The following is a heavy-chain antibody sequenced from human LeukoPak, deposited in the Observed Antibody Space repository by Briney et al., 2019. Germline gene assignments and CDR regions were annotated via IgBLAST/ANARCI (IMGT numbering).Heavy chain of an antibody. D-gene: IGHD6-19*01. CDR3: AKDPQYSSGWYYFDY. CDR1: GFTFSSYA. V-gene: IGHV3-23*01. J-gene: IGHJ4*02. CDR2: ISGSGGST. Sequence: GGSLRLSCAASGFTFSSYAMSWVRQAPGKGLEWVSAISGSGGSTYYADSVKGRFTISRDNSKNTLYLQMNSLRAEDTAVYYCAKDPQYSSGWYYFDYWGQGTLVTVSS.